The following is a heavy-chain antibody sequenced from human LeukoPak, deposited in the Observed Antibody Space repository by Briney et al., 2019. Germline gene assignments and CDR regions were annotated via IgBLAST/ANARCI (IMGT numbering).Heavy chain of an antibody. V-gene: IGHV3-23*01. CDR3: AKSTRRIPAATMGFDY. J-gene: IGHJ4*02. CDR1: GFTFSSYA. D-gene: IGHD2-2*01. Sequence: PGGSLRLSCAASGFTFSSYATSWVRQAPGKGLEGVSAISGSGGSTYYADSVKGRFTISRDNSKNTLYLQMNSLRAEDTAVYYCAKSTRRIPAATMGFDYWGQGALVTVSS. CDR2: ISGSGGST.